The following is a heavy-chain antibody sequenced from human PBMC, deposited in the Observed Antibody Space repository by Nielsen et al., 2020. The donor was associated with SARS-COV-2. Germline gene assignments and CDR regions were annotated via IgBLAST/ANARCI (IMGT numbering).Heavy chain of an antibody. CDR3: ARDIILTGYYKWNAFDI. Sequence: ASVKVSCKASGYTFTSYGISWVRQAPGQGLEWMGWISTNTGNPTYAQGFTGRFVLSLDTSVSTAYLQISSLKAEDTAVYYCARDIILTGYYKWNAFDIWGQGTMVTVSS. CDR1: GYTFTSYG. V-gene: IGHV7-4-1*02. CDR2: ISTNTGNP. D-gene: IGHD3-9*01. J-gene: IGHJ3*02.